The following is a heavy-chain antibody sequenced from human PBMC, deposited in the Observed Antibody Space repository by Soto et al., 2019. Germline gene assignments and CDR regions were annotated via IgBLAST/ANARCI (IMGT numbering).Heavy chain of an antibody. CDR1: GYSFTSYW. CDR2: IYPGDSDT. D-gene: IGHD6-6*01. J-gene: IGHJ1*01. CDR3: ASKISWFHY. Sequence: PGESLKISCKGSGYSFTSYWIAWVRQMPGKGLEWMGSIYPGDSDTRYSPSFQGQVTVSADKSINTVYLQWSSLKASDTAMYYCASKISWFHYWGQGTLFTVSS. V-gene: IGHV5-51*01.